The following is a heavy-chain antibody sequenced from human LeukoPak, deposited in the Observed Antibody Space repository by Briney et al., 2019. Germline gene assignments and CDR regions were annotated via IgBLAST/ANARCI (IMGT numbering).Heavy chain of an antibody. D-gene: IGHD4-17*01. CDR3: ARDSGDGDYEPLDS. CDR2: MYRDGST. V-gene: IGHV3-53*01. CDR1: GFTFSSYW. Sequence: PGGSLRLSCAASGFTFSSYWMSWVRQAPGKGLEWVSIMYRDGSTYYAASVKGRFTISRDNSKNTLYLQMNGLRVEDTAMYYCARDSGDGDYEPLDSWGQGTLVTVSS. J-gene: IGHJ4*02.